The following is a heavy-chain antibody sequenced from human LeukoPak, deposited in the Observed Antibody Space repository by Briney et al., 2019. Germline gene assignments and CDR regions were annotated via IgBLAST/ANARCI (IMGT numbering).Heavy chain of an antibody. V-gene: IGHV1-69*04. Sequence: GASVKVSCKASGGTFSSYAISWVRQAPGQGLEWMGRIIPILGIANYAQKFQGRVTITADKSTSTAYMELSSLRSEDTAVYYCARTPTGGGAGNFDYWGQGTLVTVSS. CDR1: GGTFSSYA. CDR3: ARTPTGGGAGNFDY. D-gene: IGHD1-26*01. CDR2: IIPILGIA. J-gene: IGHJ4*02.